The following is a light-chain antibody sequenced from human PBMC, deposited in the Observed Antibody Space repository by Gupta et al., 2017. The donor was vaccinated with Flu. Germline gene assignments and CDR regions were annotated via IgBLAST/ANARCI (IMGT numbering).Light chain of an antibody. CDR1: SSDIGTYDL. J-gene: IGLJ3*02. V-gene: IGLV2-23*02. CDR2: EVT. Sequence: TGTSSDIGTYDLVSWYQHHPGKAPKVIIYEVTKRPSGVSNRFSGSKSGNTASLTISGLQAEDEGDYHCCSHARNWLFGGGTKVTVL. CDR3: CSHARNWL.